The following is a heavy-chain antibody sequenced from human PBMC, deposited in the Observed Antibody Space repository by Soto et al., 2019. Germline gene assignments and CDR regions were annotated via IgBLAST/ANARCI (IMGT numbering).Heavy chain of an antibody. CDR1: SGPISSSNW. CDR3: ARARNANYYGSGSYHQVFDY. Sequence: PSETLSLTCAVSSGPISSSNWWSWVRPPPGKGLEWIGEIYHSGSTNYNPSLKSRVTISVDKSKNQFSLKLSSVTAADTAVYYCARARNANYYGSGSYHQVFDYWGQGTLVTVSS. CDR2: IYHSGST. J-gene: IGHJ4*02. V-gene: IGHV4-4*02. D-gene: IGHD3-10*01.